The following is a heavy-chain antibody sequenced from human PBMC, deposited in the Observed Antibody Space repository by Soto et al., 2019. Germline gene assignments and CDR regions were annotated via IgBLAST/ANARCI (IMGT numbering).Heavy chain of an antibody. J-gene: IGHJ6*02. CDR1: GYTFTGYY. V-gene: IGHV1-2*04. D-gene: IGHD6-13*01. CDR2: INPNSGGT. Sequence: GASVKVSCKASGYTFTGYYMHWVRQAPGQGLEWMGWINPNSGGTNYAQKFQGWVTMTRDTSISTAYMELSRLRSDDTAVYYCARGKYSSSWYEFDYYYGMDVWSQGTTVTVSS. CDR3: ARGKYSSSWYEFDYYYGMDV.